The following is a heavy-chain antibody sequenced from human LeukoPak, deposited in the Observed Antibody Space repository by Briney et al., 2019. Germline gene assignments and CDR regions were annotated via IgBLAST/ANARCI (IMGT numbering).Heavy chain of an antibody. D-gene: IGHD1-1*01. CDR3: ARDVDRTTPYNWFDP. CDR1: GYTFTNYG. V-gene: IGHV1-18*01. Sequence: ASVKVSCKASGYTFTNYGIGWFRQAPRQGLEWMGWISAYNGNTDYAQKLQGRVTMTTDTSTSTAYMELRSLRSDDTAVYFCARDVDRTTPYNWFDPWGQGTLVTVSS. J-gene: IGHJ5*02. CDR2: ISAYNGNT.